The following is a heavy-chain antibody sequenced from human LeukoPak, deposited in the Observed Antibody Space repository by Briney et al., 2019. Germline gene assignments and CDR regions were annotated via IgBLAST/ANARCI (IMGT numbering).Heavy chain of an antibody. D-gene: IGHD4-17*01. Sequence: SETLSLTCTVSGGSISSYYWSWIRQPPGKGLEWIGYIYYSGSTNYNPSLKSRVTISVDTSKNQFSLKLSSVTAADTAVYYCARGDGDYVYFDYWGQGTLVTVSS. J-gene: IGHJ4*02. CDR2: IYYSGST. CDR1: GGSISSYY. V-gene: IGHV4-59*01. CDR3: ARGDGDYVYFDY.